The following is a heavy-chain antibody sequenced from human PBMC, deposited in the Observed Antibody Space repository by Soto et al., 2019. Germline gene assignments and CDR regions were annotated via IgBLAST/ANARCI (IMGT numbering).Heavy chain of an antibody. J-gene: IGHJ4*02. Sequence: AXVKVSCKASGYTFSSHGISWVLQSPGQGLEWMGWISGYNYNTKYAQKLQGRVTMTTDTSTSTAYMELRSLRSDDTAVYYCARKKTYYYGSGNIDYWGQGTLVTVSS. CDR1: GYTFSSHG. CDR2: ISGYNYNT. V-gene: IGHV1-18*04. CDR3: ARKKTYYYGSGNIDY. D-gene: IGHD3-10*01.